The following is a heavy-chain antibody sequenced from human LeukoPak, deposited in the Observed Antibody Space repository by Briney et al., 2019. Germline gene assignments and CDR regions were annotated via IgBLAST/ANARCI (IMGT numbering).Heavy chain of an antibody. Sequence: PGGSLRLSCAASGFTVSSSYMSWVRQAPGKGLEWVGRIKSKADGGTTDYAAHVKGRFTISRDDSKNTLYLQMNSLKTEDAAVYYCTTLRKNWGQGTLVTVSS. CDR3: TTLRKN. V-gene: IGHV3-15*01. CDR2: IKSKADGGTT. CDR1: GFTVSSSY. J-gene: IGHJ4*02.